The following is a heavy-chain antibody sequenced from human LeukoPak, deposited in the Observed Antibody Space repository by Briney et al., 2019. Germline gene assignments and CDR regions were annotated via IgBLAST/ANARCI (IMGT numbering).Heavy chain of an antibody. CDR1: GYTFTNYD. D-gene: IGHD3-22*01. V-gene: IGHV1-8*01. J-gene: IGHJ4*02. Sequence: GASVKVSCKASGYTFTNYDINWVRQATGQGLEWLGWMNPHSGDTGFAHKFQGRVTMTRSTSIGTAYMELSRLRSEDTAVYYCARGEIGVSSGYYYENFDYWGPGTLVTVSS. CDR2: MNPHSGDT. CDR3: ARGEIGVSSGYYYENFDY.